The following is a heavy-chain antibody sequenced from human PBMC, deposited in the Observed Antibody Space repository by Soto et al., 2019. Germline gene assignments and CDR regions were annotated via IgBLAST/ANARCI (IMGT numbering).Heavy chain of an antibody. Sequence: EVQLVESGGGLVQPDRSLRLACAASGFIFDDYAMHWVRQSPGKGLEWVSGISRNSGSIAYADSVKGRFTISRDNAKNSLFLQMDSLRPEDTALYYCAIDLTFTIFEDAMHVWGPGTTVTVSS. CDR3: AIDLTFTIFEDAMHV. D-gene: IGHD3-3*01. CDR1: GFIFDDYA. CDR2: ISRNSGSI. J-gene: IGHJ6*02. V-gene: IGHV3-9*01.